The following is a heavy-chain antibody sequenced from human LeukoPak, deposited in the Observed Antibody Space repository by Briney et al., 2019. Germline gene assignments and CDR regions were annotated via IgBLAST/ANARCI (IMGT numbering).Heavy chain of an antibody. CDR2: IYSGGST. Sequence: GGSLRLSCAASGFTFSSYAMSWVRQAPGKGLEWVSVIYSGGSTYYADSVKGRFTISRDNSKNTLYLQMNSLRAEDTAVYYCARGLFVVAHQGAFDIWGQGTMVTVSS. CDR1: GFTFSSYA. CDR3: ARGLFVVAHQGAFDI. J-gene: IGHJ3*02. V-gene: IGHV3-53*01. D-gene: IGHD2-21*01.